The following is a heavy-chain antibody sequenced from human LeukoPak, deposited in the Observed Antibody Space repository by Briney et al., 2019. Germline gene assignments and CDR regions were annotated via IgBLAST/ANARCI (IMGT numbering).Heavy chain of an antibody. Sequence: SETLSLTCAVYGGSFSGYYWSWIRQPPGKGLEWIGEINYSGSTNYNPSLKSRVTISVDTSKNQFSLKLSSVAAADTAVYYCASGASYYDFWSGYLAGYYYYYGMDVWGQGTTVTVSS. J-gene: IGHJ6*02. D-gene: IGHD3-3*01. CDR3: ASGASYYDFWSGYLAGYYYYYGMDV. CDR2: INYSGST. CDR1: GGSFSGYY. V-gene: IGHV4-34*01.